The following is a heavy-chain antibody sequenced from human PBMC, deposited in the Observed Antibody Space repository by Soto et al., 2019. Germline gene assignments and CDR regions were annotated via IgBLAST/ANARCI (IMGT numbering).Heavy chain of an antibody. CDR3: ARDLWGYCGADCYPLDV. V-gene: IGHV4-59*01. J-gene: IGHJ6*02. D-gene: IGHD2-21*02. Sequence: SETLSLTCTVSGGSISSYYWSWIRQPPGKGLEWIGYMYNTGSTIYNPSLKSRVTISVDTSKNQFSLKLNSVTAADTAVYYCARDLWGYCGADCYPLDVWGQGTAVTVSS. CDR1: GGSISSYY. CDR2: MYNTGST.